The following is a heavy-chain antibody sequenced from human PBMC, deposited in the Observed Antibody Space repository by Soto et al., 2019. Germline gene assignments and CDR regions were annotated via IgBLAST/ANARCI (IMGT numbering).Heavy chain of an antibody. Sequence: EVQLVESGGGLVQPGGSLRLSCAASGFTFSSYCMHWVRQAPGKGLVWVSRINSDGSSTSYADSVKGRFTISRDNAKNAVYLRMNSLGAEEASVYYCARGGSLNWYFDLWGRGTLVPVSS. CDR2: INSDGSST. V-gene: IGHV3-74*01. CDR1: GFTFSSYC. J-gene: IGHJ2*01. D-gene: IGHD1-26*01. CDR3: ARGGSLNWYFDL.